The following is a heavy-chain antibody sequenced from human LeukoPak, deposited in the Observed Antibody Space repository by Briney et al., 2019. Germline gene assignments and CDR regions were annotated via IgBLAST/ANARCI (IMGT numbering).Heavy chain of an antibody. CDR3: ARDRDVTYYYYYGMDV. CDR2: ISSSSSYI. J-gene: IGHJ6*02. CDR1: GLTFSSYS. V-gene: IGHV3-21*01. D-gene: IGHD3-10*01. Sequence: GGSLRLSCAASGLTFSSYSMNWVRQAPGKGLEWVSSISSSSSYIYYTDSVKGRFTISRDNAKNSLYLQMNSLRAEDTAVYYCARDRDVTYYYYYGMDVWGQGTTVTVSS.